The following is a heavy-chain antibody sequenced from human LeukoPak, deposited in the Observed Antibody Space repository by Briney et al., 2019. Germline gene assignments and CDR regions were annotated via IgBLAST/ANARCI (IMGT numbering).Heavy chain of an antibody. Sequence: GASVKVSCKASGHTFTSYYMHWVRQAPGQGLEWMGIINPSGGSTSYAQKLQGRVTMTRDTSTSTVYMELSSLRSEDTAVYYCARELSLNRGYSYLGYWGQGTLVTVSS. J-gene: IGHJ4*02. V-gene: IGHV1-46*01. CDR3: ARELSLNRGYSYLGY. CDR2: INPSGGST. D-gene: IGHD5-18*01. CDR1: GHTFTSYY.